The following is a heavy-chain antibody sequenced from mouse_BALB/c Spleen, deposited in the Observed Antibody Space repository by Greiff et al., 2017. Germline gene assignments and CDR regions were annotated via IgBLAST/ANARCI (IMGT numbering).Heavy chain of an antibody. Sequence: EVNLVESGGGLVKPGGSLKLSCAASGFTFSDYYMYWVRQTPEKRLEWVATISDGGSYTYYPDSVKGRFTISRDNAKNNLYLQMSSLKSEDTAMYYCAREGGGAMDYWGQGTSVTVSS. J-gene: IGHJ4*01. V-gene: IGHV5-4*02. CDR3: AREGGGAMDY. CDR1: GFTFSDYY. CDR2: ISDGGSYT.